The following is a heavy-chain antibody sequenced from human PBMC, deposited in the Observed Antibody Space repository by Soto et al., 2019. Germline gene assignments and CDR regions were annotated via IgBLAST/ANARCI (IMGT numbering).Heavy chain of an antibody. V-gene: IGHV3-33*01. CDR3: ARDADDYYGSGSEGQTGGMDV. D-gene: IGHD3-10*01. J-gene: IGHJ6*02. CDR1: GFTFSSYG. Sequence: LRLSCAASGFTFSSYGMHWVRQAPGKGLEWVAVIWYDGSNKYYADSVKGRFTISRDNSKNTLYLQMNSLRAEDTAVYYCARDADDYYGSGSEGQTGGMDVWGQGTTVTVSS. CDR2: IWYDGSNK.